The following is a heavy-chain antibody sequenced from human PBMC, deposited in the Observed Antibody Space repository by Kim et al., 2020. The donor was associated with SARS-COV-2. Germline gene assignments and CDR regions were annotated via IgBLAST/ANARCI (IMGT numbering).Heavy chain of an antibody. CDR3: VKHLVGANPGFYYGMDV. J-gene: IGHJ6*02. CDR1: GGSISSSSYY. V-gene: IGHV4-39*07. Sequence: SETLSLTCTVSGGSISSSSYYWGWIRQPPGKGLEWIGSIYYTGSTYYNPSLKTRVTVSRDTSNNNFSLRLSSVTAADTAMYYCVKHLVGANPGFYYGMDVWGQGTTVTVS. CDR2: IYYTGST. D-gene: IGHD1-26*01.